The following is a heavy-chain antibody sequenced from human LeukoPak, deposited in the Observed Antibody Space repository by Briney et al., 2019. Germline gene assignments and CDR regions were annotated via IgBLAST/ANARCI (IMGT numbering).Heavy chain of an antibody. CDR1: GGSISSSSYY. CDR3: ARDAPFYYDGSGPVDY. J-gene: IGHJ4*02. CDR2: LYYSGST. D-gene: IGHD3-22*01. V-gene: IGHV4-39*07. Sequence: SETLSLTCTVSGGSISSSSYYWGWIRQPPGKGLEWIGSLYYSGSTYYNPSLKSRVTISVDTSKNQFSLRLSSVTAADTAVYYCARDAPFYYDGSGPVDYWGQGTLVTVSS.